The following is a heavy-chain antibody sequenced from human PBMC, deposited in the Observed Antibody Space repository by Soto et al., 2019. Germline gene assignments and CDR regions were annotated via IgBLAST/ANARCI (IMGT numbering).Heavy chain of an antibody. CDR2: IYHSGST. CDR3: AKATQWLGYYYYGMDV. CDR1: GRPLSRGGYS. J-gene: IGHJ6*02. Sequence: PTCDVFGRPLSRGGYSWSWFRQPPGKGLGWIGYIYHSGSTYSNPSLKSRVTISVDRSKNHFSLKLSSVTAADTAVYYCAKATQWLGYYYYGMDVWGQGTTVTAPS. V-gene: IGHV4-30-2*01. D-gene: IGHD6-19*01.